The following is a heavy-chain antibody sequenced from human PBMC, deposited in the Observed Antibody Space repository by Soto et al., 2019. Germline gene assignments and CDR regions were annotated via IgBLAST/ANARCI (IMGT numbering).Heavy chain of an antibody. CDR1: GYMFNTYG. Sequence: QVQLLQSGAEVKKPGALVKVSCKASGYMFNTYGITWVRQAPGQGLEWMGWISVYNGNIDYAQKFEGRVTMTIDTSTSTAYMELKSLTSDDTAVYYCARTYGSGDYFLPFEYWGQGTPVSVSS. CDR2: ISVYNGNI. J-gene: IGHJ4*02. V-gene: IGHV1-18*01. D-gene: IGHD3-10*01. CDR3: ARTYGSGDYFLPFEY.